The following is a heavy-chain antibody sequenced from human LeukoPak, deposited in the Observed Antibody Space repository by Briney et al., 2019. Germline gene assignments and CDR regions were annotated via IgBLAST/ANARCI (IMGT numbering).Heavy chain of an antibody. CDR2: INYTGRT. D-gene: IGHD5/OR15-5a*01. Sequence: PGASLRLSCAASGFTFSSYSMNWIRQPPGESLEWIGEINYTGRTHYNPSLTSRVTISIDMSERQFSLRLTSVTAADTAVYYCARERRVEVSARQTVAFDMWAQGTMVIVSS. J-gene: IGHJ3*02. CDR1: GFTFSSYS. V-gene: IGHV4-34*01. CDR3: ARERRVEVSARQTVAFDM.